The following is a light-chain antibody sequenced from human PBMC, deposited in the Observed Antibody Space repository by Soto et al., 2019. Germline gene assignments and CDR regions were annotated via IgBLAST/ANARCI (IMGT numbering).Light chain of an antibody. CDR2: GAS. V-gene: IGKV3-20*01. J-gene: IGKJ1*01. CDR1: QSVSSN. CDR3: QQYGSSRT. Sequence: ELVLTQSPANLSVSPGERATLSCRASQSVSSNLAWYQQKRGQAPRLLIYGASRRATGIPDRFSGSGSGTDFTLTITRLEPEDFAVYYCQQYGSSRTFGQGTKVDIK.